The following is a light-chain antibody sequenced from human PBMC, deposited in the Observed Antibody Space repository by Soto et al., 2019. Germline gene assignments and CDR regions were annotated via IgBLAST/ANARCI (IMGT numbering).Light chain of an antibody. CDR3: QHYGSPSWT. Sequence: EIVLTQSPGTLSLSAGERATLSCRASQSVSNNYLAWYQQKPGQAPRILIFAASSRATGIPDKFSGSGSGTDFTRTISRLEPDDFAVYYCQHYGSPSWTFGQGTKVDIK. CDR1: QSVSNNY. CDR2: AAS. J-gene: IGKJ1*01. V-gene: IGKV3-20*01.